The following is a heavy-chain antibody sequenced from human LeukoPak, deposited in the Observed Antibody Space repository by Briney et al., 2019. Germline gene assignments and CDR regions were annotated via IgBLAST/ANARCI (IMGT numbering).Heavy chain of an antibody. CDR3: AKSPIPTTYYDFWSGYSTVDY. Sequence: GSLRLSFSASGFPFSSYAMSWVRQAPGKGLGWVSAFSCSGGSTYYADSVKGRFTISRDNSKNTLYLQMNSLRAEDTAVYYCAKSPIPTTYYDFWSGYSTVDYWDQGTLVTVSS. CDR2: FSCSGGST. CDR1: GFPFSSYA. V-gene: IGHV3-23*01. J-gene: IGHJ4*02. D-gene: IGHD3-3*01.